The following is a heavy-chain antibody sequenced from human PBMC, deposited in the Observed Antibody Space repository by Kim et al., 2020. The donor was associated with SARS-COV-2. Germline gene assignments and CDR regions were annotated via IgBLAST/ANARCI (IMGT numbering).Heavy chain of an antibody. D-gene: IGHD6-13*01. CDR3: AKDPGYTYYYYYGMDV. CDR2: ISGSGGST. CDR1: GFTFSSYA. V-gene: IGHV3-23*01. Sequence: GGSLRLSCAASGFTFSSYAMSWVRQAPGKGLEWVSAISGSGGSTYYADSVKGRFTISIDNSKNTLYLQMNSLRAEDTAVYYCAKDPGYTYYYYYGMDVWGQGTTVTVSS. J-gene: IGHJ6*02.